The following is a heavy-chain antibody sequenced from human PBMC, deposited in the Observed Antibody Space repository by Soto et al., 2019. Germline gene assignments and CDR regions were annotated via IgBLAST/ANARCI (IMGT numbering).Heavy chain of an antibody. V-gene: IGHV3-30-3*01. CDR3: FGPMKEKSWSSMDV. D-gene: IGHD3-10*01. J-gene: IGHJ6*02. CDR2: ISYDGSNK. Sequence: QVQLVESGGGVVQPGRSLRLSCAASGFTFSSYAMHWVRQAPGKGLEWVAVISYDGSNKYYADSVKGRFTISRDNSKNTLYLQMNSLRAEDTAVSYCFGPMKEKSWSSMDVWGQGTTVTVSS. CDR1: GFTFSSYA.